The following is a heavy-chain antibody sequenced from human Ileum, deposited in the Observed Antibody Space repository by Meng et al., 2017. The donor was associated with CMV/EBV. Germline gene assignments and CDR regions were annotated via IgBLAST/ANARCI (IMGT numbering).Heavy chain of an antibody. CDR1: GFTFSTYA. V-gene: IGHV3-30-3*01. CDR3: ARDFDY. J-gene: IGHJ4*02. Sequence: GESLKISCAASGFTFSTYAIHWVRQAPGKGLEWVAVISYDGSNKYYADSVKGRFTISRDNSKNTLYLQMNSLRAEDTDVYYCARDFDYWGQGTLVTVSS. CDR2: ISYDGSNK.